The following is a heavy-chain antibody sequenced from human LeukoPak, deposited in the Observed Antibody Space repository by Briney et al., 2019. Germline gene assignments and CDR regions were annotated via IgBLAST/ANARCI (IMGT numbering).Heavy chain of an antibody. V-gene: IGHV7-4-1*02. CDR3: AREYPYNFWSGYLENYFDF. CDR1: LCTFTNYA. Sequence: SVKVSCKASLCTFTNYALNGVGQAAGRGRAWMGWSNTKTGNATYAQGFTGGLVFSLESSFSTAYLRISSLKAPDTAVYYCAREYPYNFWSGYLENYFDFWGQGTLVTVSS. J-gene: IGHJ4*02. CDR2: SNTKTGNA. D-gene: IGHD3-3*01.